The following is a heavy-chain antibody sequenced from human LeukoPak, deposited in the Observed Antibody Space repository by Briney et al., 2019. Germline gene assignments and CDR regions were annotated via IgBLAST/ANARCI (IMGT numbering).Heavy chain of an antibody. CDR2: ISYDGSNR. D-gene: IGHD3-16*02. V-gene: IGHV3-30-3*01. Sequence: QTGGSLRLSCAASGFTFSSYAMHWVRQAPGKGLEWVALISYDGSNRYYADSVKGRFTISRDNSNNMLFLQMNSLRAEDTAVYYCAREVVDYVWGSYRPRVFDYWGQETLVTVSS. J-gene: IGHJ4*02. CDR3: AREVVDYVWGSYRPRVFDY. CDR1: GFTFSSYA.